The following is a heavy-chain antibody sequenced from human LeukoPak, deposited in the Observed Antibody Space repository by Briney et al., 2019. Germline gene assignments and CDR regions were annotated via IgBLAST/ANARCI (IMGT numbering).Heavy chain of an antibody. Sequence: ASVKVSCKASGYTFTSYGISWVRQAPGQGLEWMGWISAYNGNTNYAQKLQGRVTMTTDTSTSTAYMELSSLRSEDTAVYYCARDPHCSSTSCYDDYWGQGTLVTVSS. D-gene: IGHD2-2*01. CDR1: GYTFTSYG. CDR3: ARDPHCSSTSCYDDY. CDR2: ISAYNGNT. J-gene: IGHJ4*02. V-gene: IGHV1-18*01.